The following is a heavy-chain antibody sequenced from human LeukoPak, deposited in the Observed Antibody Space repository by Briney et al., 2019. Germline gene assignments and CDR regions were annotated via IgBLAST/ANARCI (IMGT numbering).Heavy chain of an antibody. J-gene: IGHJ4*02. V-gene: IGHV3-23*01. CDR3: AKAKIAAAGLFDY. D-gene: IGHD6-13*01. CDR2: ISGGGGST. CDR1: GFTFSSYA. Sequence: PGGSLRLSCAASGFTFSSYAMSWVRQAPGKGLESVSAISGGGGSTYYADSVKGRFTISRDNSKNTLCLQMNSLRAEDTAVYYCAKAKIAAAGLFDYWGQGTLVTVSS.